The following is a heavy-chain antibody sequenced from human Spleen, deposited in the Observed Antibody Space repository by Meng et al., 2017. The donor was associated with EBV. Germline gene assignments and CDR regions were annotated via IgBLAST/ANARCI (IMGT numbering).Heavy chain of an antibody. V-gene: IGHV4-39*01. D-gene: IGHD1-1*01. Sequence: QLQESGPVLVKPLEFLSLICTVSVGSMGSRIDFLASIRQPPGKGLEWIGSFYYSMTTYYNPSLKSRITISFDTSKNQLSLKLSSVTAADTAVYFCARNSDWNDFDSWGQGTLVTVSS. CDR2: FYYSMTT. CDR3: ARNSDWNDFDS. CDR1: VGSMGSRIDF. J-gene: IGHJ4*02.